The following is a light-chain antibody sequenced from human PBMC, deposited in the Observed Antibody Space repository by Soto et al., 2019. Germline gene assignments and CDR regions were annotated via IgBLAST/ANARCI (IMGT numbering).Light chain of an antibody. V-gene: IGKV1-27*01. CDR3: QKYNSAPLT. Sequence: DIQMTPSPSSLSASVGDRVTITCRASQGISNYLAWYQQKPGKVPKLLIYAASTLQTGVPSRFSGSGTGTDFTLTISSLQPEEVATYYWQKYNSAPLTFGGGTKVEIK. CDR1: QGISNY. J-gene: IGKJ4*01. CDR2: AAS.